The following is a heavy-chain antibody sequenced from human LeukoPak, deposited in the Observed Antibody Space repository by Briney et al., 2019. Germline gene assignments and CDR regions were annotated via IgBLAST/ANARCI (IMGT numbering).Heavy chain of an antibody. Sequence: GGSLRLSCAASGFTFSNYAMNWVRQAPGKGLEWVSSISSSSSYIYYADSVKGRFTISRDNAKNSLYLQMNSLRAEDTAVYYCARDGAMITFGGVIANYFDYWGQGTLVTVSS. V-gene: IGHV3-21*01. CDR3: ARDGAMITFGGVIANYFDY. J-gene: IGHJ4*02. D-gene: IGHD3-16*02. CDR1: GFTFSNYA. CDR2: ISSSSSYI.